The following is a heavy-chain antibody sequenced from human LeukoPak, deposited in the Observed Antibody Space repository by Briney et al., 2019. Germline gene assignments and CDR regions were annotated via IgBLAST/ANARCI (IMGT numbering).Heavy chain of an antibody. CDR3: ATHERVRNWNDGYYFDY. CDR1: GFTFSSYS. J-gene: IGHJ4*02. Sequence: GGSLRLSCAASGFTFSSYSMNWVRQAPGKGLEWVSSISSSSSYIYYADSVKGRFTISRDNAKNSLYPQMNSLRAEDTAVYYCATHERVRNWNDGYYFDYWGQGTLVTVSS. CDR2: ISSSSSYI. V-gene: IGHV3-21*01. D-gene: IGHD1-1*01.